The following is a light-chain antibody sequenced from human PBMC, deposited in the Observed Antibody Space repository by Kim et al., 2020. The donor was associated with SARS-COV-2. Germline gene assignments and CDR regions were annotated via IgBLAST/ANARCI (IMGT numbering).Light chain of an antibody. Sequence: ASVGDRATLSCRASQGTSSTLAWYQQKPGKAPKVLIYDASSLESEVPSRFSGSGSGTDFTLTISSLQPEDFATYYCQQYSNSPFTFGGGTKVDIK. CDR1: QGTSST. CDR2: DAS. J-gene: IGKJ4*01. CDR3: QQYSNSPFT. V-gene: IGKV1D-13*01.